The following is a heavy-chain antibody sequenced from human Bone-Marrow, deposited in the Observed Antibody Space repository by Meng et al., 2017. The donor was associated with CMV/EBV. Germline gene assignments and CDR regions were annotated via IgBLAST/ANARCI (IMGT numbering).Heavy chain of an antibody. CDR2: IYYSGCT. J-gene: IGHJ4*02. CDR1: GGSISSSSYY. V-gene: IGHV4-39*07. Sequence: SETVSLTCTVSGGSISSSSYYWGWIRQPPGKGLEWIGSIYYSGCTYYNPSLKSRVTISVDTPKNQFSLKLSSVPAADTAVYYCVIMTYYDSSGYYQTHKYWGQGTLVTVSS. D-gene: IGHD3-22*01. CDR3: VIMTYYDSSGYYQTHKY.